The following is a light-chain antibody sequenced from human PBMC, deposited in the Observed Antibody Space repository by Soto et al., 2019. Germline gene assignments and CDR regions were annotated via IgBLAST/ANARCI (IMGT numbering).Light chain of an antibody. Sequence: DIQMTQSPSSLSASVADRVTITCRASQSISSYLNWYQQKPGKAPKLLIYAASSLQSGVPSRFSGSGSGTDFTLTISSLQPEDFATYYCQQSYSTPRITFGQGTRLEIK. V-gene: IGKV1-39*01. CDR2: AAS. J-gene: IGKJ5*01. CDR1: QSISSY. CDR3: QQSYSTPRIT.